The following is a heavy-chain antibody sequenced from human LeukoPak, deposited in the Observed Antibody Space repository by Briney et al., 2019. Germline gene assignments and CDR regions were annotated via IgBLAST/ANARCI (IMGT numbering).Heavy chain of an antibody. J-gene: IGHJ4*02. CDR1: GGSISINN. CDR3: AKDSVVVAAYGDQEDY. Sequence: PSETLSLTCAVSGGSISINNWWSWVRQPPEKGLEWVSAISGSGGSTYYADSVKGRFTISRDNSKNTLYLQMNSLRAEDTAVYYCAKDSVVVAAYGDQEDYWGQGTLVTVSS. D-gene: IGHD2-15*01. CDR2: ISGSGGST. V-gene: IGHV3-23*01.